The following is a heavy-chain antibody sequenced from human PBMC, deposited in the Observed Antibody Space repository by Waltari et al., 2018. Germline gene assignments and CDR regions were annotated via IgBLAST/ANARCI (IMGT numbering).Heavy chain of an antibody. Sequence: QVQLQESGSGLVKPSETLSLTCTVSGASISAYYWTWVRQSPGKGLEWLGDIHYNGSTNYNPSLKSRVSIALDASENKFFLKLNSVTAADTAVYYCARDLDPAGMDVWGQGTTVTVS. CDR1: GASISAYY. J-gene: IGHJ6*02. V-gene: IGHV4-59*01. CDR3: ARDLDPAGMDV. CDR2: IHYNGST. D-gene: IGHD3-9*01.